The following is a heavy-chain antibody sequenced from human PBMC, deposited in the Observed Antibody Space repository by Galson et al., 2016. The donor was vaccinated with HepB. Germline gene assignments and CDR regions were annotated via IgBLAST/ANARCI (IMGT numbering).Heavy chain of an antibody. CDR2: IWHDGSNE. CDR3: ARDLERWLQHGLGF. CDR1: GFTFSTYG. D-gene: IGHD5-24*01. Sequence: SLRLSCAASGFTFSTYGMHWVRQAPGKRLEWVAVIWHDGSNEYYADSVQGRFTISRDNSKNTVFLQMNSLRAEDTAVYYCARDLERWLQHGLGFWGQGTLVTFSS. J-gene: IGHJ4*02. V-gene: IGHV3-33*01.